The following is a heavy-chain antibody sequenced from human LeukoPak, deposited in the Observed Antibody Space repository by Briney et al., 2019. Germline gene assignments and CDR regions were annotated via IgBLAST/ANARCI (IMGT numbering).Heavy chain of an antibody. CDR3: AKDRTPHSSGPFDY. Sequence: PGGSLRLSCAASGFTFSSYGMHWVRQAPGKGLEWVAVISYDGSNKYYADSVKGRFTISRDNSKNTLYLQMNSLRAEDTAVYYCAKDRTPHSSGPFDYWGQGTLVTVSS. J-gene: IGHJ4*02. CDR2: ISYDGSNK. D-gene: IGHD2-15*01. V-gene: IGHV3-30*18. CDR1: GFTFSSYG.